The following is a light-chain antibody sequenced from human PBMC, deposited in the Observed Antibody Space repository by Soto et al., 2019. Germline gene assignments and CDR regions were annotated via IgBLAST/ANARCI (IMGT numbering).Light chain of an antibody. CDR3: RQYNNWPSFT. V-gene: IGKV3-15*01. CDR1: QSVSSN. J-gene: IGKJ3*01. CDR2: GAS. Sequence: EIVMTQSPAALSVSRGERATLSCRASQSVSSNLAWYQQKPGQAPRLLIYGASTRATGIPVRFSGSGSGTEFTLTISSLQSEDYAVYYCRQYNNWPSFTFGPGTKVDIK.